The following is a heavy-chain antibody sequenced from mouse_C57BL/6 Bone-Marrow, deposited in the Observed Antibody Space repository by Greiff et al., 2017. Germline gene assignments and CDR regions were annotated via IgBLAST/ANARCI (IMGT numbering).Heavy chain of an antibody. CDR3: TEYDYDLYAMDY. CDR1: GYTFTDYE. J-gene: IGHJ4*01. Sequence: LQESGAELVRPGASVTLSCKASGYTFTDYEMHWVKQTPVHGLEWIGAIDPETGGTAYNQKFKGKAILTADKSSSTAYMELRSLTSEDSAVYYCTEYDYDLYAMDYWGQGTSVTVSS. V-gene: IGHV1-15*01. D-gene: IGHD2-4*01. CDR2: IDPETGGT.